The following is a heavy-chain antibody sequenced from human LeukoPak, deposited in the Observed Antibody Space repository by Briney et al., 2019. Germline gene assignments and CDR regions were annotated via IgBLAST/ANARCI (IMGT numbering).Heavy chain of an antibody. D-gene: IGHD3-9*01. Sequence: ASVKVSCKASGYTFTGYYMHWVRQAPGQGLEWMGWINPNSGGTNYAQKFQGRVTMTRDTSISTAYMELSRLRSDDTAVYYCARERYYDILTGYSNWFDPWGQGTLVTVSS. J-gene: IGHJ5*02. CDR1: GYTFTGYY. CDR3: ARERYYDILTGYSNWFDP. V-gene: IGHV1-2*02. CDR2: INPNSGGT.